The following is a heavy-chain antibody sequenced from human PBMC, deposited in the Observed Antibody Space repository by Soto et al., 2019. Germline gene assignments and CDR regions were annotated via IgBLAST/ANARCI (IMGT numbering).Heavy chain of an antibody. CDR3: AKASGRSWYNWFDP. CDR2: IVHLFGTT. V-gene: IGHV1-69*01. CDR1: GGNFTSYA. Sequence: QVLLVQSGAEVKKPGSSVKVSCKASGGNFTSYAISWVRQAPGQGLEFMGGIVHLFGTTNYAHKFRGRVTITADESTSTVYMELSSLPSEDTAVYYCAKASGRSWYNWFDPWGQGTLVTVST. J-gene: IGHJ5*02. D-gene: IGHD6-13*01.